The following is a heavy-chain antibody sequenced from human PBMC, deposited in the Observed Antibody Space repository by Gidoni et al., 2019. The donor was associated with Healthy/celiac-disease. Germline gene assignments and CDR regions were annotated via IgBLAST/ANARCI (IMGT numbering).Heavy chain of an antibody. J-gene: IGHJ4*02. CDR3: ARDSEQWLPRYYFDY. D-gene: IGHD6-19*01. V-gene: IGHV3-30-3*01. CDR2: ISYDGSNK. CDR1: GLTSSSYA. Sequence: QVQLVASGGGVVQPGRSLRLPCAAPGLTSSSYAMHWVRQAPGKGLEWVAVISYDGSNKYYADSVKGRFTISRDNSKNTLYLQMNSLRAEDTAVYYCARDSEQWLPRYYFDYWGQGTLVTVSS.